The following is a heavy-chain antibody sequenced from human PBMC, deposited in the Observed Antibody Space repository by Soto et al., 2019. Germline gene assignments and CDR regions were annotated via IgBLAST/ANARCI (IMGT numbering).Heavy chain of an antibody. J-gene: IGHJ4*02. V-gene: IGHV3-13*04. CDR1: GFTFSNYD. D-gene: IGHD6-13*01. Sequence: GSLRLSCAASGFTFSNYDMHWVRQAPGKGLEWVAAIGTAGGTYYPGSVTGRFTISRENAKNSMYLQMNSLRAGDTAVYYCARVSYSSSWYDYWGQGT. CDR3: ARVSYSSSWYDY. CDR2: IGTAGGT.